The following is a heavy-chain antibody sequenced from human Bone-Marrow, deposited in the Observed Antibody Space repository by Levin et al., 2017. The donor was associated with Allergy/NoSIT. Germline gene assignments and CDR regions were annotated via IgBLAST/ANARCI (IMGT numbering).Heavy chain of an antibody. Sequence: LGESLKISCAASGFTFSSYWMSWVRQAPGKGLEWVANIKQDGSEKYYVDSVKGRFTISRDNAKNSLYLQMNSLRAEDTAVYYCARALRPRPLYYYDSSGYYFFFDYWGQGTLVTVSS. V-gene: IGHV3-7*01. CDR3: ARALRPRPLYYYDSSGYYFFFDY. CDR2: IKQDGSEK. CDR1: GFTFSSYW. J-gene: IGHJ4*02. D-gene: IGHD3-22*01.